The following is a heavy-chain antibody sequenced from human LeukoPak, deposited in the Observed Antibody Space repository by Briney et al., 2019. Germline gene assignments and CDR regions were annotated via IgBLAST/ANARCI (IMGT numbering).Heavy chain of an antibody. CDR2: ISSSSSTI. Sequence: GGSLRLSCAASGFTFSSYSMNWVRQAPGKGLEWVSYISSSSSTIYYADSVKGRFTISRDNAKNSLYLQMNSLRAEDTAVYYCARVGHGALYYFDYWGQGTLVTVSS. J-gene: IGHJ4*02. D-gene: IGHD4-17*01. CDR3: ARVGHGALYYFDY. CDR1: GFTFSSYS. V-gene: IGHV3-48*01.